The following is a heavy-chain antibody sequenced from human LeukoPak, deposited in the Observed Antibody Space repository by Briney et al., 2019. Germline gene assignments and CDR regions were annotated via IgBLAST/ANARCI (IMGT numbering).Heavy chain of an antibody. J-gene: IGHJ4*02. Sequence: GGSLRLSCAASGFTFSSYGMHWVRQAPGKGLEWVAFIRYDGINKYYADSVKGRFTISRDNSKNTLYLQMNSLRAEDTAVYYCAKSPGGGYSGYDLDYWGQGTLVTVSS. D-gene: IGHD5-12*01. CDR2: IRYDGINK. CDR3: AKSPGGGYSGYDLDY. CDR1: GFTFSSYG. V-gene: IGHV3-30*02.